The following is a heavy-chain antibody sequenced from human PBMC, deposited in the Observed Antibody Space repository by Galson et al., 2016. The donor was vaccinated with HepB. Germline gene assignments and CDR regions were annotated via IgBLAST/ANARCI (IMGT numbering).Heavy chain of an antibody. Sequence: SLRLSCAASGFTFITYDIHWVRQPPGKGLEWVSAIGTAAGDTHYAASLEGRFTVSRENAKNSLFLQMHSLRAEDTAVYYCAKELVVVVLHYGMDVWGRGTTVTVSS. J-gene: IGHJ6*04. CDR3: AKELVVVVLHYGMDV. D-gene: IGHD2-15*01. CDR1: GFTFITYD. V-gene: IGHV3-13*01. CDR2: IGTAAGDT.